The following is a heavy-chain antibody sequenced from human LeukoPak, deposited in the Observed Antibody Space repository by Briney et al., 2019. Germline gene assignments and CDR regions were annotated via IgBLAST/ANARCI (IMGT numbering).Heavy chain of an antibody. CDR3: AREVWNPYYMDY. Sequence: PGGSLRLSCAASGFTSSTYSMNWVRQVPGKGLEWVSSISSSSSYISYADSVKGRFTISRDNAKKSLYLQMNRLRAEDTAAYYCAREVWNPYYMDYWGQGTLVTVSS. V-gene: IGHV3-21*01. D-gene: IGHD1-1*01. CDR2: ISSSSSYI. CDR1: GFTSSTYS. J-gene: IGHJ4*02.